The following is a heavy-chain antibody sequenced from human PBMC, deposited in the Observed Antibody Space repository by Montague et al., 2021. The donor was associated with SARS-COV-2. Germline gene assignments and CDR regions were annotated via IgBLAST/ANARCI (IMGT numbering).Heavy chain of an antibody. D-gene: IGHD3-9*01. CDR3: AHLIRYYDIFTGIPFDD. Sequence: PALVKPTQTLTLTCTFSGFSLSTPNVGVAWIRQPPGKALERLAVIYSNGDKRYSPSLQRRLTITKDTSRNQVVVSLTNVDPLDTATYYCAHLIRYYDIFTGIPFDDWGQGTQVTVSS. V-gene: IGHV2-5*01. J-gene: IGHJ4*02. CDR1: GFSLSTPNVG. CDR2: IYSNGDK.